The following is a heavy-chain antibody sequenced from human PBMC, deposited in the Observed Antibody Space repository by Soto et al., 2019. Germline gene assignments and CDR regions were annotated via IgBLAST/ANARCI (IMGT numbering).Heavy chain of an antibody. Sequence: GGSLRLSCAASGFTFSSYGMHWVRQAPGKGLEWVAVISYDGSNKYYADSVKGRFTISRDNSKDTLYLQMNSLRAEDTAVYYYAKDGDEAAAGYYFDYWGQGTPVTVSS. CDR3: AKDGDEAAAGYYFDY. CDR2: ISYDGSNK. D-gene: IGHD6-13*01. V-gene: IGHV3-30*18. J-gene: IGHJ4*02. CDR1: GFTFSSYG.